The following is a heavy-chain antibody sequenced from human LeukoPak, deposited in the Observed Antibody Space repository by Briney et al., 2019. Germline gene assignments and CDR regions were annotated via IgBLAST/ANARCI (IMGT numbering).Heavy chain of an antibody. J-gene: IGHJ4*02. CDR1: GLTFSTSG. V-gene: IGHV3-21*06. D-gene: IGHD1-14*01. CDR3: ATETNGSHYDY. CDR2: IGPTGSDR. Sequence: GGSLRLSCTASGLTFSTSGFNWVRQAPGKGLEWVASIGPTGSDRYHADSIKGRFTISRDNANNFLYLQMNSLRAEDTAIYYCATETNGSHYDYWGQGTLLTVSS.